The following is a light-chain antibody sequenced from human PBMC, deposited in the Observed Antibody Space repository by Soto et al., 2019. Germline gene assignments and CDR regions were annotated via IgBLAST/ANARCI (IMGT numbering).Light chain of an antibody. CDR2: DAS. CDR1: QSVSRF. CDR3: QQRRYWPIT. V-gene: IGKV3-11*01. Sequence: EIVLTQSPATLSLSPGERATLPCRASQSVSRFLAWYQQKPGQAPRLLIYDASNRAAGIPARFSGGGSGTDFSITISRLEAEEFAVYYCQQRRYWPITFGQGTRLEIK. J-gene: IGKJ5*01.